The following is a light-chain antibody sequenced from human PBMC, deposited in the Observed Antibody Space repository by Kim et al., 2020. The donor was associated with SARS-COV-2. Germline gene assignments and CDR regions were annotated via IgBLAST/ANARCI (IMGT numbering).Light chain of an antibody. CDR1: QLRDRI. CDR2: LDD. CDR3: QSWDSGAGV. V-gene: IGLV3-1*01. J-gene: IGLJ1*01. Sequence: GSQGQTASIPCSGDQLRDRIAAWYQQKPGQSPVLVIYLDDQRPSGIPERFSGSNSGNTATLTISGAQAMDEADYYCQSWDSGAGVFGSGTKVTVL.